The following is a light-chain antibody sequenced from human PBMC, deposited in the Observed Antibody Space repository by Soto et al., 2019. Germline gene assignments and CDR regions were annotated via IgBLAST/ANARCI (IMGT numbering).Light chain of an antibody. J-gene: IGLJ2*01. V-gene: IGLV1-36*01. Sequence: QSVLTQPPSVSDAPRQRVTISCSGSSSNIGNNAVNWYQQLPGKAPKLLIYYDDLLPSGVSDRFSGSKSGTSASLAISGRQSEDEADYYCAAWDDSLNGRVFGGGTKLTVL. CDR3: AAWDDSLNGRV. CDR2: YDD. CDR1: SSNIGNNA.